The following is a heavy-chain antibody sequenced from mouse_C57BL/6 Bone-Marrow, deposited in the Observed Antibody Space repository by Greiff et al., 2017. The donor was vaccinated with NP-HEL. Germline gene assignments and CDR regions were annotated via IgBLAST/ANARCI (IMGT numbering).Heavy chain of an antibody. CDR2: IYPGDGDT. CDR3: ARNGHAFAY. V-gene: IGHV1-80*01. D-gene: IGHD1-2*01. Sequence: VQLQQSGAELVKPGASVKISCKASGYAFSSYWMNWVKRRPGKGLEWIGQIYPGDGDTNYNGKFKGKATLTADKSSSTAYMQLSSLTSEDSAVYFCARNGHAFAYWGQGTLVTVSA. J-gene: IGHJ3*01. CDR1: GYAFSSYW.